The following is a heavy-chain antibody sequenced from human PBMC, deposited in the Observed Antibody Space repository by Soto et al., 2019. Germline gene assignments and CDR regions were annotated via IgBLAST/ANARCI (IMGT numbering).Heavy chain of an antibody. CDR2: ISYDGSNK. CDR1: GFTFSSYA. D-gene: IGHD1-26*01. J-gene: IGHJ4*02. V-gene: IGHV3-30-3*01. CDR3: SRTAELELSETYYFDY. Sequence: LRLSCAAPGFTFSSYAMHRVRQAPGKGLGGVAVISYDGSNKYYADYAKGRFTISRDNSKNTLYLQMNSLRAEDTAVEYYSRTAELELSETYYFDYWGQGTLVTVSS.